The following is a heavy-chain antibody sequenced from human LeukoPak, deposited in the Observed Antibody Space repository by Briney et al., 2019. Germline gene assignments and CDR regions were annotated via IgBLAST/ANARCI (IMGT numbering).Heavy chain of an antibody. CDR2: IYYSGSS. D-gene: IGHD5-18*01. CDR1: GGSISSYY. CDR3: ARVSGIQLWLPIDY. J-gene: IGHJ4*02. Sequence: PSETLSLTCTVSGGSISSYYWSWIRQPPGKGLEWIGYIYYSGSSNYNPSLKSRVTISVDTSKNQFSLKLSSVTAADTAVYYCARVSGIQLWLPIDYWGQGTLVTVSS. V-gene: IGHV4-59*01.